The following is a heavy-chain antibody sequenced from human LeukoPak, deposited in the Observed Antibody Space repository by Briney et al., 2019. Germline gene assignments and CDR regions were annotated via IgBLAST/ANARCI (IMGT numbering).Heavy chain of an antibody. CDR2: MYYSGST. CDR3: ARVSGIAVAGTTPGSFDI. Sequence: KSSETLSLTCTVSGGSISSSSYYWGWIRQPPGKGLEWIGSMYYSGSTYYNPSLRSRVTISVDTSKNQFSLKLSSVTAADTAVYYCARVSGIAVAGTTPGSFDIWGQGTMLTVSS. J-gene: IGHJ3*02. V-gene: IGHV4-39*07. CDR1: GGSISSSSYY. D-gene: IGHD6-19*01.